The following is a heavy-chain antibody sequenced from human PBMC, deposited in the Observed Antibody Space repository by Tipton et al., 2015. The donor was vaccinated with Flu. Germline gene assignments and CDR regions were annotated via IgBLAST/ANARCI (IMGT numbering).Heavy chain of an antibody. V-gene: IGHV3-30*18. CDR1: GFTSSSYA. CDR2: TSSDGDEN. CDR3: VKGPKTWDSLWLGESHFAH. J-gene: IGHJ4*02. Sequence: SLRLSCAASGFTSSSYAIHWVRQPPGKGLEWVAVTSSDGDENYYGDSVRGRFTISRDQSKNTVYLQMNSLRTEDTALYYCVKGPKTWDSLWLGESHFAHWGQGTLVTVSS. D-gene: IGHD3-10*01.